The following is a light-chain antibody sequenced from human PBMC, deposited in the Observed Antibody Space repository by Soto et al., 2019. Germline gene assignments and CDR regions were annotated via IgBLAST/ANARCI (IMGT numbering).Light chain of an antibody. V-gene: IGKV3-20*01. CDR1: QSVSSSY. CDR2: GAS. J-gene: IGKJ1*01. CDR3: QQYGSSPWT. Sequence: EIVLTQSPGTLSLSPGERATLSCRASQSVSSSYLAWYQQKPGQAPRLLIYGASSRATSIPDRFRGSGSGTDFTLTISRLEPEDLAVYYCQQYGSSPWTFGQGTKVEIK.